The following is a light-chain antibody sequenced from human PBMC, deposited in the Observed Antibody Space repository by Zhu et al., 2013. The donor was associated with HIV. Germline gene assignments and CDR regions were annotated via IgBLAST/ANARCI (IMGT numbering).Light chain of an antibody. J-gene: IGLJ1*01. V-gene: IGLV1-47*01. CDR3: AAWDTSLSGHV. Sequence: QSVLTQPPSASGSPGQRVTISCSGSSSNIGSDYVHWYQQLPGTAPKLLIYGNNQRPAGVPDRISGSQSGTAASLAISGLRSEDEADYYCAAWDTSLSGHVFGTGTKVTVL. CDR1: SSNIGSDY. CDR2: GNN.